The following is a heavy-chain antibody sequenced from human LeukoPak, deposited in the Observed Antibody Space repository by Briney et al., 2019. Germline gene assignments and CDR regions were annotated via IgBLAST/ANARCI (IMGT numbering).Heavy chain of an antibody. Sequence: PSETLSLTCAVSGYSISSGYYWGWIRQPPGKGLEWIGSIYYSGSTYYNPSLKSRVTISVDTSKNQFSLKLSSVTAADTAVYYCARFSYGDYGSFDYWGQGTLVTVSS. CDR1: GYSISSGYY. CDR2: IYYSGST. CDR3: ARFSYGDYGSFDY. D-gene: IGHD4-17*01. J-gene: IGHJ4*02. V-gene: IGHV4-38-2*01.